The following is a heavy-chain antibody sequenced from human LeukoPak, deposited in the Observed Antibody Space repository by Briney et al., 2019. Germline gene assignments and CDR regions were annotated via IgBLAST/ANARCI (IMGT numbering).Heavy chain of an antibody. Sequence: GRSLRLSCTASGFTFGDYAMSWFRQAPGKGLEWVGFIRSKAYGGTTEYAASVKGRFTISRDDSKSIAYLLMNSLKTEDTAVYYCTADIVVVVAASFDYWGQGTLVTVSS. CDR3: TADIVVVVAASFDY. V-gene: IGHV3-49*03. J-gene: IGHJ4*02. D-gene: IGHD2-15*01. CDR1: GFTFGDYA. CDR2: IRSKAYGGTT.